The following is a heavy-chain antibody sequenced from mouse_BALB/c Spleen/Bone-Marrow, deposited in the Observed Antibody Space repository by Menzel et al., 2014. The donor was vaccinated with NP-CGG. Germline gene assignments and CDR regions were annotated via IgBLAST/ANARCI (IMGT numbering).Heavy chain of an antibody. J-gene: IGHJ4*01. V-gene: IGHV1-37*01. D-gene: IGHD1-1*02. CDR2: IHPYNGDT. CDR3: GRYGYDAKDF. CDR1: GFSFTDYF. Sequence: VQLQQSGPELVKPGASVKLSCRASGFSFTDYFINWVKQSHGKSLEWIGRIHPYNGDTFYNQKFKVKATLTVGKSSNTARMELLSLTSEDSAVYYCGRYGYDAKDFWGQGTSVTVSS.